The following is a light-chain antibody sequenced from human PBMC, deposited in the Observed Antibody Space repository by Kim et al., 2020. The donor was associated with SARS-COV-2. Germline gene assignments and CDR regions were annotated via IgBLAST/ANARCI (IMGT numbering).Light chain of an antibody. V-gene: IGLV7-46*01. CDR3: LLSYSGAWV. J-gene: IGLJ3*02. Sequence: PGGTVTLPCCSSTGVVTSGHYPYWFQQKPGQAPRTLIYDTNNRHSWTPAHFAGSLLGGKAALTLSGAQPEDEADYYCLLSYSGAWVFGGGTQLTVL. CDR2: DTN. CDR1: TGVVTSGHY.